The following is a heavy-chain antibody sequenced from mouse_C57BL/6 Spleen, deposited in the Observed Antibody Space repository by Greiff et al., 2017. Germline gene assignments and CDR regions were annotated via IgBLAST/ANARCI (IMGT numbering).Heavy chain of an antibody. J-gene: IGHJ4*01. D-gene: IGHD1-1*01. Sequence: VQLQQSGAELVRPGASVKMSCKASGYTFTSYNMHWVKQTPRQGLEWIGAIYPGNGDTSYNQKFKGKATLTVDKSSSTAYMQLSSLTSEDSAVYFCARGDQYRTSSWEGYYYAMDDWGQGTSVTVSS. CDR2: IYPGNGDT. CDR1: GYTFTSYN. V-gene: IGHV1-12*01. CDR3: ARGDQYRTSSWEGYYYAMDD.